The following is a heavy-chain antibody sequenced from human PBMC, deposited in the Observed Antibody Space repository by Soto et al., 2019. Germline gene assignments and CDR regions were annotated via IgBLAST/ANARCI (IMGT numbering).Heavy chain of an antibody. CDR3: ARDLYCSEADALDF. J-gene: IGHJ4*01. D-gene: IGHD3-16*01. CDR2: TSSDGHSK. Sequence: QVQLVESGGGLVQSGRSLRLSCAASGFTFIRFAMHWVRQAPGKGLEWRAVTSSDGHSKSYADSVQGRFTISRDKSRTAMDLQRLGLRAEATAVYYCARDLYCSEADALDFWGHGTLGTVSS. V-gene: IGHV3-30-3*01. CDR1: GFTFIRFA.